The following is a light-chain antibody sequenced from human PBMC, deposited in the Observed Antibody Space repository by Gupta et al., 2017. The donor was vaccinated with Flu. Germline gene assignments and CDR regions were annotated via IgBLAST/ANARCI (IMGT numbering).Light chain of an antibody. CDR1: SSDVGGYDY. CDR3: SADRGTTRDVV. V-gene: IGLV2-14*04. Sequence: ITISFTGTSSDVGGYDYVSWYQQHPGKAPKLIIYDVTNRPSVVSNRFSGSKSGNTASLTIAGLQAEDEADYYCSADRGTTRDVVFGGGTKLTVL. J-gene: IGLJ2*01. CDR2: DVT.